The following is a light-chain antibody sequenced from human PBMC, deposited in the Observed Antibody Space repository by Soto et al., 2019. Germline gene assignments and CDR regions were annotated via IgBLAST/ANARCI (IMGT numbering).Light chain of an antibody. J-gene: IGLJ3*02. CDR1: SSNIGAGYD. CDR2: GNS. V-gene: IGLV1-40*01. CDR3: QSYDSSLTGWV. Sequence: QSVLTQPPSVSGAPGQRVTISCTGSSSNIGAGYDVHWYQQLPGTAPKLLIYGNSNRPSGVPDRFSGSKSVASASLAITGLQAGYEADYYCQSYDSSLTGWVFGGGTKLTV.